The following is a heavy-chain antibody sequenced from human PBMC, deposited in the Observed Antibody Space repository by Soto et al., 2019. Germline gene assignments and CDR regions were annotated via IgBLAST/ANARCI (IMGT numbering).Heavy chain of an antibody. J-gene: IGHJ4*02. V-gene: IGHV3-30*18. CDR2: IPYDGSNK. D-gene: IGHD3-10*01. CDR1: GFTFSSFA. Sequence: VGSLRLSCAASGFTFSSFAMHWVRQAPGKGLEWVAVIPYDGSNKYYADSVKGRFTISRDNSKNTLFLQMNILRAEDTAVYYCAKVVGSFWGQGTLVTVSS. CDR3: AKVVGSF.